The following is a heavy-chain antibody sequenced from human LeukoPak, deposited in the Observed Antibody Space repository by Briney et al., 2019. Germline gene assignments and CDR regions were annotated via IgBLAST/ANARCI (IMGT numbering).Heavy chain of an antibody. D-gene: IGHD3-10*01. V-gene: IGHV1-2*02. J-gene: IGHJ4*02. Sequence: ASVKVSCKASGYTFTGYYMHWVRQAPGQGLEWMGWINPNSGGTNYAQKFQGRVTMTRDTSISTAYMELSRLGSDDTAVYYCARDYRGSESPSIYWGQGTLVTVSS. CDR1: GYTFTGYY. CDR2: INPNSGGT. CDR3: ARDYRGSESPSIY.